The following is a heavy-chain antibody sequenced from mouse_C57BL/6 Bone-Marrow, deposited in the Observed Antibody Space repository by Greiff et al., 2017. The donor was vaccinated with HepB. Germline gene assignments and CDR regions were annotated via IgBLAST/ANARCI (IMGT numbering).Heavy chain of an antibody. D-gene: IGHD2-3*01. V-gene: IGHV14-4*01. CDR2: IDPENGDT. CDR3: TWAPRGDGYYSFDY. J-gene: IGHJ2*01. Sequence: VQLQQSGAELVRPGASVKLSCTASGFNIKDDYMHWVKQRPEQGLEWIGWIDPENGDTEYASKFQGKATITADTSSNTAYLQLRSLTSEDSAVYYCTWAPRGDGYYSFDYWGQGTTLTVSS. CDR1: GFNIKDDY.